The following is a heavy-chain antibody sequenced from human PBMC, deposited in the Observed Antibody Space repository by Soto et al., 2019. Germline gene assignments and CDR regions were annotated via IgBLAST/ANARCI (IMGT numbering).Heavy chain of an antibody. V-gene: IGHV4-38-2*02. CDR1: SSPINSRYY. Sequence: PSETLSLTCTVSSSPINSRYYWGWIRQTPGKGLEWVASIYHSGSTHYNPSLKSRATISVDTSNNQFSLRLSSVTAADTAIYYCARNTSGRNFGYWGQGTQVT. CDR3: ARNTSGRNFGY. CDR2: IYHSGST. J-gene: IGHJ4*02. D-gene: IGHD6-19*01.